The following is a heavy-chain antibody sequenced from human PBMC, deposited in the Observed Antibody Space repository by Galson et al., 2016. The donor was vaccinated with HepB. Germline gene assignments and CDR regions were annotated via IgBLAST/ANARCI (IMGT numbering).Heavy chain of an antibody. D-gene: IGHD1-26*01. J-gene: IGHJ4*02. CDR3: ASLLGGSTLDY. CDR1: GASISSGSYS. CDR2: IFYYGNT. Sequence: SETLSLTCTVSGASISSGSYSWAWIRQPPGKGLEWIGTIFYYGNTYYNPSLKSRVTISVDTSKSQFSLKLRFVTAADTSVYYCASLLGGSTLDYWGQGTLVRVSS. V-gene: IGHV4-39*01.